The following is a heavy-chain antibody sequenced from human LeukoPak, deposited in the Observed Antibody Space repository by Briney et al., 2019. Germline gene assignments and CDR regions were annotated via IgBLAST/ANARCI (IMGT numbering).Heavy chain of an antibody. CDR1: GGTFSSYA. V-gene: IGHV1-69*13. CDR2: IIPIFGTA. CDR3: ARNHYDSSGYKDY. Sequence: SVKVSCKASGGTFSSYAISWVRQAPGQGLEWMGGIIPIFGTANYAQKFQGRVTITADESTSTAYMELRSLRSDDTAVYYCARNHYDSSGYKDYWGQGTLVTVSS. D-gene: IGHD3-22*01. J-gene: IGHJ4*02.